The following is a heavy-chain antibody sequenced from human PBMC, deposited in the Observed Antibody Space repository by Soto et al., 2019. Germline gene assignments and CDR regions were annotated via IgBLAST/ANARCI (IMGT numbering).Heavy chain of an antibody. CDR2: INPYTGGT. J-gene: IGHJ6*02. V-gene: IGHV1-2*02. Sequence: VASVKVSCKASGYTFTGYYVLWVRQAPGQGPECMGWINPYTGGTNYAQKFQGRVTMTRDTSISTAYMELSKLISDDTAVYYCATQFHHCGGDCYRGPYFGMDVWGQGTTVTVSS. CDR3: ATQFHHCGGDCYRGPYFGMDV. D-gene: IGHD2-21*02. CDR1: GYTFTGYY.